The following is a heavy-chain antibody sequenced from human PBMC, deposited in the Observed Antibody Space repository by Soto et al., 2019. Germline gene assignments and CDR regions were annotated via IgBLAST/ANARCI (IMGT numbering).Heavy chain of an antibody. V-gene: IGHV3-9*01. CDR2: ITWNSGNL. CDR1: GFNFDDYA. CDR3: AKDHLGGAMAVPFFDP. J-gene: IGHJ5*02. Sequence: GGSLRLSCAASGFNFDDYAMHWVRQAPGKGLEWVAGITWNSGNLAYADSVKGRFTISRDNAKDSLYLQMNSLTPEDTASYYCAKDHLGGAMAVPFFDPWGQGALVTVSS. D-gene: IGHD3-16*01.